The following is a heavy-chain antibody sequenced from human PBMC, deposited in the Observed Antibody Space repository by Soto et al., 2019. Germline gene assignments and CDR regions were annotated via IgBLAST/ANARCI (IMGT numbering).Heavy chain of an antibody. D-gene: IGHD6-13*01. J-gene: IGHJ4*02. CDR2: INHSGST. Sequence: QVQLQQWGAGLLKPSETLSLTCAVHGGSFSGYYWSWIRQPPGKGLEWIGEINHSGSTNYNPSLKSRVTISVDTSKNQFSLKLSSVTAADTAVYYCAREEAIAAAGTDYDYWGQGTLVTVSS. CDR1: GGSFSGYY. CDR3: AREEAIAAAGTDYDY. V-gene: IGHV4-34*01.